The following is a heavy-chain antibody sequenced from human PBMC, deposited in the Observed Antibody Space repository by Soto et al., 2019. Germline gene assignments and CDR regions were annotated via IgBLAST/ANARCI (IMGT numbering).Heavy chain of an antibody. V-gene: IGHV1-18*01. Sequence: GASVKVSCKASGYTFTSYGISWVRHAPGQGLEWMGWISAYNGNTNYAQKLQGRVTMTTDTSTSTAYMELRSLRSDDTAVYYCAREPMVIAVAGNWFDPWGKGNLVPVDS. CDR3: AREPMVIAVAGNWFDP. D-gene: IGHD6-19*01. CDR2: ISAYNGNT. CDR1: GYTFTSYG. J-gene: IGHJ5*02.